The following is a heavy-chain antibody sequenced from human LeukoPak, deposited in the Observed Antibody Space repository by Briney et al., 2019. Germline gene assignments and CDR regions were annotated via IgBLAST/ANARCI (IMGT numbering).Heavy chain of an antibody. CDR3: ARYGYYDSSGYYAFDY. Sequence: SETLSLTCTVSGGSISSYYWSWIRQPPGKGLEWIGYIYYSGSTNYNPSLKSRVTVSVDTSKNQFSLKLSSVTAADAAVYYCARYGYYDSSGYYAFDYWGQGTLVTVSS. J-gene: IGHJ4*02. CDR2: IYYSGST. V-gene: IGHV4-59*01. D-gene: IGHD3-22*01. CDR1: GGSISSYY.